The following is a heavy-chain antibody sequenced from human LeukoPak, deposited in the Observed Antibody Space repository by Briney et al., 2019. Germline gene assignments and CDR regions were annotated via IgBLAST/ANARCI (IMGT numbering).Heavy chain of an antibody. D-gene: IGHD3-22*01. CDR2: INHSGST. CDR1: GGSSSAYY. V-gene: IGHV4-34*01. Sequence: SETLSLTCAVYGGSSSAYYYFWIRQPPGKGLEWIGEINHSGSTNYNPSLKSRVTISVDTSTNQFSLGLSSVAAADTAVYYCARGLGTMIVVWGQGTLVTVSS. CDR3: ARGLGTMIVV. J-gene: IGHJ4*02.